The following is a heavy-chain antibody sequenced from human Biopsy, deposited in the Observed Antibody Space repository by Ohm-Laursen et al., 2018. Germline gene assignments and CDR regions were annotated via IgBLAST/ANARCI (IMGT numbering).Heavy chain of an antibody. Sequence: GTLSLTCAAYGGSFNGYFWSWIRQPPGKGLEWIGDITQSGSTNYSPSPKSRVTISVDTAKKQFSLSLRSATAADTAVYYCARVPLPGIGAAYQGRFLYGMDVWGQGTTVSVSS. D-gene: IGHD6-13*01. V-gene: IGHV4-34*01. J-gene: IGHJ6*01. CDR2: ITQSGST. CDR3: ARVPLPGIGAAYQGRFLYGMDV. CDR1: GGSFNGYF.